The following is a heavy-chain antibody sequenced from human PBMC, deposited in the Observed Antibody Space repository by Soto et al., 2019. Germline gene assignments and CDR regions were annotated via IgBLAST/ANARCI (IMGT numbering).Heavy chain of an antibody. CDR1: GGSISSYY. Sequence: QVQLQESGPGLVKPSETLSLSCTVSGGSISSYYWSWFRQSPGKRMEWIGYVHHSWVSSYNPSLQSRVPISLDTSKSQFSLKLTSVTATAPAVYYCARQGFGPLHGLVDVWGQGTTVTVSS. J-gene: IGHJ6*02. CDR2: VHHSWVS. CDR3: ARQGFGPLHGLVDV. V-gene: IGHV4-59*08. D-gene: IGHD3-10*01.